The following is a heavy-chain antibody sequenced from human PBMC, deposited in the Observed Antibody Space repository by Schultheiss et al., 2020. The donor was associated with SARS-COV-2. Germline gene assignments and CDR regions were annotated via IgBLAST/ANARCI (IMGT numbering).Heavy chain of an antibody. D-gene: IGHD3-3*01. CDR2: IIPILGIA. V-gene: IGHV1-69*04. J-gene: IGHJ4*02. Sequence: SVKVSCKASGGTFSSYAISWVRQAPGQGLEWMGRIIPILGIANYAQKLQGRVTMTTDTSTSTAYMELRSLRSDDTAVYYCARDYDFWSGFDYWGQGTLVTVSS. CDR3: ARDYDFWSGFDY. CDR1: GGTFSSYA.